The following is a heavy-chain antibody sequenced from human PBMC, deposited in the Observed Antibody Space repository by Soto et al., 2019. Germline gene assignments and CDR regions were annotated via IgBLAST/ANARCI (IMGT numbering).Heavy chain of an antibody. CDR1: GFTFSSYA. CDR3: AKPLIGYCSSTSCLGFDP. V-gene: IGHV3-23*01. Sequence: GGSLRLSCAAPGFTFSSYAMSWVRQAPGKGLEWVSAISGSGGSTYYADSVKGRFTISRDNSKNTLYLQMNILRAEDTAVYYCAKPLIGYCSSTSCLGFDPWGQGTLVTVSS. CDR2: ISGSGGST. D-gene: IGHD2-2*01. J-gene: IGHJ5*02.